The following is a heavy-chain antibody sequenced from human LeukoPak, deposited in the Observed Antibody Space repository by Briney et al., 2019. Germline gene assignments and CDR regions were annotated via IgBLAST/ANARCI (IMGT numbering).Heavy chain of an antibody. Sequence: PSETLSLTCTVSCGSISSYYWSWIRQPPGKGLEWIGYIYYSGSTNYNPSLKSRVTISVDTSKSQFPLRLSSVPAADTAVYYCARNLGYSPALLDSWGQGTLVTVSS. D-gene: IGHD5-18*01. CDR1: CGSISSYY. CDR2: IYYSGST. J-gene: IGHJ4*02. CDR3: ARNLGYSPALLDS. V-gene: IGHV4-59*01.